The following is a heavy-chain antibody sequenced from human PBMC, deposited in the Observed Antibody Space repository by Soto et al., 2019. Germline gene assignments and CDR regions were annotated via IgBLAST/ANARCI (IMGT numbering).Heavy chain of an antibody. V-gene: IGHV1-18*01. CDR2: ISAYNGNT. D-gene: IGHD2-15*01. J-gene: IGHJ5*02. CDR3: ARDHFVVVVAATPGWFDP. Sequence: ASVKVSCKASGYTFTSYGISWVRQAPGQGLEWMGWISAYNGNTNYAQKLQGRVTMTTDTSTSTAYMELRSLRSDDTAVYYFARDHFVVVVAATPGWFDPWGQGTLVTVSS. CDR1: GYTFTSYG.